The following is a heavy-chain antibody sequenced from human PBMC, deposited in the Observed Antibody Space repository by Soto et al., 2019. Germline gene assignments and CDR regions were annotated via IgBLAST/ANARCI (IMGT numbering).Heavy chain of an antibody. D-gene: IGHD6-19*01. CDR1: GFSLRTYG. CDR2: IWYDGTKK. CDR3: ARDVVTAVAGSVNWFDP. V-gene: IGHV3-33*01. Sequence: QVQLVESGGGVVQSGRSLTLSCAASGFSLRTYGMHWLRRAPGKGLEWVSFIWYDGTKKFYANSVKGRSTISKDNSNNILYLQMSGLRAGDTAVYYCARDVVTAVAGSVNWFDPWGQGTLVTVSS. J-gene: IGHJ5*02.